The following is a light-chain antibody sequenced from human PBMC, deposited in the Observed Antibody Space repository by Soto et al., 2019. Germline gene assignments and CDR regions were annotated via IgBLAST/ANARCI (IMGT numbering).Light chain of an antibody. J-gene: IGKJ5*01. CDR2: AAS. CDR1: QSISSY. Sequence: QLTQSPSSLSASVGDRVTITCRASQSISSYLNWYQQKPGKAPKPLIYAASSLQSGVPSRFSGSGSGTDFTLTISSLQPEDFATYYCQQSYITPPGFGHGTRL. V-gene: IGKV1-39*01. CDR3: QQSYITPPG.